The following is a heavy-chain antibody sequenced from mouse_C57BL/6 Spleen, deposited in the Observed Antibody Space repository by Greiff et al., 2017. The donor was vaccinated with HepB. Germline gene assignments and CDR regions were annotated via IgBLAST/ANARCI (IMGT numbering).Heavy chain of an antibody. CDR2: IDPSDSYT. Sequence: QVQLQQPGAELVRPGTSVKLSCKASGYTFTSYWMHWVKQRPGQGLEWIGVIDPSDSYTNYNQKFKGKATLTVDTSPSTAYMQLSSLTSEDSAVYYCARDDAMDYWGQGTSVTVSS. CDR1: GYTFTSYW. CDR3: ARDDAMDY. V-gene: IGHV1-59*01. J-gene: IGHJ4*01.